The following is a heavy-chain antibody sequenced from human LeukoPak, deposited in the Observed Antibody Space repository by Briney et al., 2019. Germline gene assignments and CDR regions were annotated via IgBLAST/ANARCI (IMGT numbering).Heavy chain of an antibody. V-gene: IGHV3-23*01. CDR1: GFTFGSYA. Sequence: PGGSLRLSCAASGFTFGSYAMNWVRQAPGKGLEWVSAIDNSGATTYYADAVKGRFTISRDNSKNTLFLQMNSLRAGDTALYYCARVSTVTANFDCWGQGTLVTVSS. CDR2: IDNSGATT. D-gene: IGHD2-21*02. CDR3: ARVSTVTANFDC. J-gene: IGHJ4*02.